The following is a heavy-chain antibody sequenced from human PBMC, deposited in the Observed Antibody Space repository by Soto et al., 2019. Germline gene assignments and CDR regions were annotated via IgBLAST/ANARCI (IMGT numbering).Heavy chain of an antibody. Sequence: GASVKVSCKASGGTFSSYTISWVRQAPGQGLEWMGRIIPILGIANYAQKFQGRVTMTTNTSTSTAYMELSSLRSEDTAVYYCARKTYDFWSGYYMTYYYYYMDVWGKGTTVTVSS. CDR2: IIPILGIA. J-gene: IGHJ6*03. CDR1: GGTFSSYT. V-gene: IGHV1-69*02. CDR3: ARKTYDFWSGYYMTYYYYYMDV. D-gene: IGHD3-3*01.